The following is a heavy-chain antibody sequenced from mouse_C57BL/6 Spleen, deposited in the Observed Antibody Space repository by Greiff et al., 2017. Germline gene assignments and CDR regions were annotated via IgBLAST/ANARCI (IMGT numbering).Heavy chain of an antibody. J-gene: IGHJ4*01. CDR1: GYTFTDYE. D-gene: IGHD2-3*01. CDR3: INDGYYGDAMDY. CDR2: IDPETGGT. Sequence: QVQLQQSGAELVRPGASVTLSCKASGYTFTDYEMHWVKQTPVHGLEWIGAIDPETGGTAYNQKFKGKAILTADKSSSTAYMELRSLTSEDSAVYYCINDGYYGDAMDYWGQGTSVTVSS. V-gene: IGHV1-15*01.